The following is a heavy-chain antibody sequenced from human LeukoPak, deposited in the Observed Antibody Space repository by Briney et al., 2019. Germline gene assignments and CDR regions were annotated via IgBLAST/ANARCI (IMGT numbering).Heavy chain of an antibody. CDR1: GFTFSSYD. J-gene: IGHJ6*02. CDR3: ARYNVDYDFWSGYPRRQDYGMDV. Sequence: GGSLRLSCAASGFTFSSYDMHWVRQATGKGLEWVSAIGTAGDTYYPGSVKGRFTISRENVKNSLYLQMNSLRAGDTAVYYCARYNVDYDFWSGYPRRQDYGMDVWGQGTTVTVSS. V-gene: IGHV3-13*01. CDR2: IGTAGDT. D-gene: IGHD3-3*01.